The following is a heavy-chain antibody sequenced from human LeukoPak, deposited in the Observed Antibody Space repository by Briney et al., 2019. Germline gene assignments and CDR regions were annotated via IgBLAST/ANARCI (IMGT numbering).Heavy chain of an antibody. CDR1: GYTFTSYG. CDR2: ISAYNGNT. CDR3: ARGTGAMVRGVIRVGYMDV. D-gene: IGHD3-10*01. J-gene: IGHJ6*03. V-gene: IGHV1-18*01. Sequence: HRASVKVSCKASGYTFTSYGISWVRQAPGQGLEWMGWISAYNGNTNYAQKLQGRVTMTTDTSTSTAYMELRSLRSDDTAVYYCARGTGAMVRGVIRVGYMDVWGKGTTVTVSS.